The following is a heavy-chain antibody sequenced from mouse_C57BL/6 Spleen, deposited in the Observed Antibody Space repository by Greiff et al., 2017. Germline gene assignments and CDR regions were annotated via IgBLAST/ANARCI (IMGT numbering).Heavy chain of an antibody. V-gene: IGHV1-82*01. CDR1: GYAFSSSW. Sequence: VQLQQSGPELVKPGASVKISCKASGYAFSSSWMNWVKQRPGKGLEWIGRIYPGDGDTNYNGKFKGKATLTADKSSSTAYMQLSSLTSEDSAVYSCARCYYGSSGAMDYWGQGTSVTVSS. CDR3: ARCYYGSSGAMDY. J-gene: IGHJ4*01. D-gene: IGHD1-1*01. CDR2: IYPGDGDT.